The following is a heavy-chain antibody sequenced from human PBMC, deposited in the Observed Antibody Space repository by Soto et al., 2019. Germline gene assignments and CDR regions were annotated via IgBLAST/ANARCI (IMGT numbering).Heavy chain of an antibody. J-gene: IGHJ5*02. D-gene: IGHD2-15*01. Sequence: SETLSLTCTVSGGSISSSSYYWGWIRQPPGKGLEWIGSIYYSGSTYYNPSLKSRVTISVDTSKNQFSLKLSSVTAADTAVYYCARNHIVVVVAATQQPYLRWFDPWGQGTLVTVSS. CDR1: GGSISSSSYY. CDR3: ARNHIVVVVAATQQPYLRWFDP. V-gene: IGHV4-39*01. CDR2: IYYSGST.